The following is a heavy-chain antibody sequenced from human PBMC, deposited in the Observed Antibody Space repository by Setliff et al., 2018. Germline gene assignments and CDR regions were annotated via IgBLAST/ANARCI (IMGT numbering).Heavy chain of an antibody. Sequence: PGGSLRLSCAASGFTFSGSAMHWVRQSPGKGLEWVAVIWYDGSQKYHADSVKGRFTIARDNSNSTLYLQMNGLRAEDTGVYYCARALYGYSYGYDFWGQGTPVTVSS. CDR2: IWYDGSQK. V-gene: IGHV3-33*01. D-gene: IGHD5-18*01. CDR1: GFTFSGSA. CDR3: ARALYGYSYGYDF. J-gene: IGHJ4*02.